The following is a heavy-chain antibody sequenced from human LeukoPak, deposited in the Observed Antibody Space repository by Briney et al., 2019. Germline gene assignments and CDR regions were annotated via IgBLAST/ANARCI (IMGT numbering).Heavy chain of an antibody. CDR3: AREATQVVPAAREDYFDY. J-gene: IGHJ4*02. V-gene: IGHV1-2*04. CDR2: INPNSGGT. CDR1: GYTFTGYY. D-gene: IGHD2-2*01. Sequence: GASVKVSCKASGYTFTGYYMHWVRQAPGQGLEWMGWINPNSGGTNYAQKFQGWVTMTRDTSISTAYMELSRLRFDDTAVYYCAREATQVVPAAREDYFDYWGQGTLVTVSS.